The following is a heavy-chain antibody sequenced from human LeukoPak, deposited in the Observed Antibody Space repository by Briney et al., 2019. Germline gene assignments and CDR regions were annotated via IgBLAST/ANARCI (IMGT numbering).Heavy chain of an antibody. V-gene: IGHV3-74*01. CDR3: ARSTIAARPGQD. CDR1: GFTFSKYW. D-gene: IGHD6-6*01. Sequence: GGSLRLSCAASGFTFSKYWMHWVRQAPGKGLVWVSRINTDGSSTTYADSVKDRFTISRDNAKNTLYLQMNSLRAEDTAVYYCARSTIAARPGQDWGQGTLVTVSS. J-gene: IGHJ4*02. CDR2: INTDGSST.